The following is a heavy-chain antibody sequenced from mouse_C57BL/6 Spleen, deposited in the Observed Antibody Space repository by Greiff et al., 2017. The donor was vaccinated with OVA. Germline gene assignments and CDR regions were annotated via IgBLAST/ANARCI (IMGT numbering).Heavy chain of an antibody. CDR3: ARGYYSLWYFDV. V-gene: IGHV1-50*01. CDR2: IDPSDSYT. D-gene: IGHD2-12*01. Sequence: QVQLQQPGAELVKPGASVKLSCKASGYTFTSYWMQWVKQRPGQGLEWIGEIDPSDSYTNYNQKFKGKATLTVDTSSSTAYMQLSSLTSEDSAVYYCARGYYSLWYFDVWGTGTTVTVSS. CDR1: GYTFTSYW. J-gene: IGHJ1*03.